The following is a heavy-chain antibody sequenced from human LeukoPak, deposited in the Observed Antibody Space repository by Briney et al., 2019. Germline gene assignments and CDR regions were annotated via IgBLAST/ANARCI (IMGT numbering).Heavy chain of an antibody. Sequence: GGSLRLSCAASGFTFSRFATHWVRQAPGKGLEWVSAISGSGGSTYYADSVKGRFTISRDNSKNTLYLQMNSLRAEDTAVYYCAKDPYGTPPDYWGQGTLVTVSS. CDR3: AKDPYGTPPDY. CDR2: ISGSGGST. D-gene: IGHD4-17*01. V-gene: IGHV3-23*01. CDR1: GFTFSRFA. J-gene: IGHJ4*02.